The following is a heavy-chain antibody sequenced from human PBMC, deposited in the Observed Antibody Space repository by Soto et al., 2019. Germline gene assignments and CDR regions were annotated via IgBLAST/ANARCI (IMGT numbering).Heavy chain of an antibody. J-gene: IGHJ6*03. V-gene: IGHV3-33*01. D-gene: IGHD3-10*01. CDR3: ARERTFGDNKHNYMDV. CDR1: EFTFSRHG. Sequence: QVQLVESGGGVVQPGRSLRLSCAASEFTFSRHGMHWVRQAPGKGLQWVGVIWSDGSNEAYADSVKGRFIISRDNSKNILYLQMNSLRAEDTAVYYCARERTFGDNKHNYMDVWGTGITVTVSS. CDR2: IWSDGSNE.